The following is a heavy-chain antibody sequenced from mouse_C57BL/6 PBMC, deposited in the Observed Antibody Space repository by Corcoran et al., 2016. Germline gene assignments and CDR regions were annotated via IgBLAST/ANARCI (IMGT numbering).Heavy chain of an antibody. Sequence: EVQMQQSAPELEKPGASVKISCKASGYTFTDYYMNWVKQSHGKSLEWIGDINPNNGGTSYNQKFKGKVTLTVAKSSSTAYMELRSLTSEDSAVYYCATLYGSSLHYFDYWGQGTTLTVSS. CDR1: GYTFTDYY. CDR2: INPNNGGT. CDR3: ATLYGSSLHYFDY. V-gene: IGHV1-26*01. D-gene: IGHD1-1*01. J-gene: IGHJ2*01.